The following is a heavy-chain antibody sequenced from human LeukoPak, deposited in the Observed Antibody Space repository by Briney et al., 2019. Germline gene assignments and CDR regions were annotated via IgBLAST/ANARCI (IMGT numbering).Heavy chain of an antibody. CDR1: GFTFSSYW. D-gene: IGHD3-3*01. J-gene: IGHJ6*03. V-gene: IGHV3-7*01. Sequence: GGSLRLSCAASGFTFSSYWMSWVRQAPGKGLEWVANIKQDGSEKYYVDSVKGRFTISRDNAKNSLYLQMNSLRAEDTAVYYCARDMGRITIFGVVMNMDVWGKGTTVTVSS. CDR2: IKQDGSEK. CDR3: ARDMGRITIFGVVMNMDV.